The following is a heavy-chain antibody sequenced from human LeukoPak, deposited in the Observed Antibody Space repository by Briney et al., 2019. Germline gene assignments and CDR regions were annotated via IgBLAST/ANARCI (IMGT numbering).Heavy chain of an antibody. CDR1: GYSISSGYY. D-gene: IGHD3-10*01. CDR2: IYHSGST. J-gene: IGHJ4*02. Sequence: SETLSLTCTVSGYSISSGYYWGWIRQPPGKGLEWIGSIYHSGSTYYNPSLKSRVTISVDTSKNQFSLKLSSVTAADTAVYYCARLRVLLWFGELFEPFDYWGQGTLVTVSS. V-gene: IGHV4-38-2*02. CDR3: ARLRVLLWFGELFEPFDY.